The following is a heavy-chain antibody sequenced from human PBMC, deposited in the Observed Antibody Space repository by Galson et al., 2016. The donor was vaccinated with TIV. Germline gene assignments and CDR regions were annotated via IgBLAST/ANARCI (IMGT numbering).Heavy chain of an antibody. CDR3: ARHGPWSFYFDF. D-gene: IGHD3-16*02. CDR1: GGSVSSNTYF. CDR2: VYYDGTT. Sequence: LSLTCTVSGGSVSSNTYFWAWVRQPPGEGLEWIGTVYYDGTTYTNPSLKSPVTLSVDSSKNQISLKLSSVTAADTAIYFCARHGPWSFYFDFWGQGTLVTVSS. V-gene: IGHV4-39*01. J-gene: IGHJ4*02.